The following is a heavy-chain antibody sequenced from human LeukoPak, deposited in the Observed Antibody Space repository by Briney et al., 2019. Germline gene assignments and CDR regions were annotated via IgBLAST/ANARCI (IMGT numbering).Heavy chain of an antibody. V-gene: IGHV1-2*02. D-gene: IGHD3-3*01. CDR1: GYTFTGYY. J-gene: IGHJ6*02. Sequence: GASVKVSCKTSGYTFTGYYIHWVRQAPGQGLEWMGWINPNSGGTNYAQKFQGRVTMTRDTSISTAYMELSRLRSDDTAVYYCARGGRVESGYFILYYYYGMDVWGQGTTVTVSS. CDR2: INPNSGGT. CDR3: ARGGRVESGYFILYYYYGMDV.